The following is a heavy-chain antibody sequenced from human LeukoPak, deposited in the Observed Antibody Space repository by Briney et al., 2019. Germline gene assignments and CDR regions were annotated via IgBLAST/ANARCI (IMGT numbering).Heavy chain of an antibody. V-gene: IGHV3-7*01. J-gene: IGHJ4*02. CDR2: IKFDGSDK. D-gene: IGHD6-19*01. Sequence: RAGGSLRLSCAASGFTFSNYWMSWVRQAPGKGLEWVANIKFDGSDKFYVDSVKGRFTISRDNAKNLLYLQMNSLRAEDTAVYYCVRSSGWVSDYWGQGALVTVSS. CDR1: GFTFSNYW. CDR3: VRSSGWVSDY.